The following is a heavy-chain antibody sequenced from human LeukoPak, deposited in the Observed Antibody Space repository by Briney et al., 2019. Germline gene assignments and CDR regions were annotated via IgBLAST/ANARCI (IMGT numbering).Heavy chain of an antibody. D-gene: IGHD3-9*01. J-gene: IGHJ4*02. CDR1: GYSISSGYY. CDR3: ASTTRGYYDILTGYYIPYYFDY. CDR2: IYHSGST. Sequence: SETLSLTCTVSGYSISSGYYWGWIRQPPGKGLEWIGSIYHSGSTYYNPSLKSRVTISVDTSKNQFSLKLSSVTAADTAVYYCASTTRGYYDILTGYYIPYYFDYWGQGTLVTVSS. V-gene: IGHV4-38-2*02.